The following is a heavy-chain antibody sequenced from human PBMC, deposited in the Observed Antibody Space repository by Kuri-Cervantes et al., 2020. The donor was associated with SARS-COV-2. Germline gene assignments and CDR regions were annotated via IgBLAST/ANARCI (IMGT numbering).Heavy chain of an antibody. CDR2: IKSKTDGGTT. CDR1: GFDFSLYN. CDR3: TTGEPLTTVKDV. D-gene: IGHD4-17*01. V-gene: IGHV3-15*01. J-gene: IGHJ6*04. Sequence: GESLKISCAASGFDFSLYNMNWVRQAPGKGLEWVGRIKSKTDGGTTDYAAPVKGRFTISRDDSKNTLYLQMNSLKTEDTAVYYCTTGEPLTTVKDVWGKGTTVTVSS.